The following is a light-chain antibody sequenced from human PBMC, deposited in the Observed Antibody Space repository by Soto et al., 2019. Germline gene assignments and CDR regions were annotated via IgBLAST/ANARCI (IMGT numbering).Light chain of an antibody. V-gene: IGKV3-20*01. CDR1: QSVSSSD. CDR2: GAS. J-gene: IGKJ5*01. Sequence: VSLQSTGTSSLPPPERPTLSCRASQSVSSSDLAWYQQKPGQAPRLLIYGASSRATGIPDRFSGSGSGTDVTLTISRLEPEDFAVYYCQQYGSSSIPFGQGTRLAIK. CDR3: QQYGSSSIP.